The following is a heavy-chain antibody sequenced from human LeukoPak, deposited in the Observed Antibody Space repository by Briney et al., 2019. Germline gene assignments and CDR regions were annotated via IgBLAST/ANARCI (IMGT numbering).Heavy chain of an antibody. CDR3: ARQLNLRNPFDP. D-gene: IGHD1-14*01. J-gene: IGHJ5*02. CDR1: GGSISAYY. CDR2: MYYRGSS. V-gene: IGHV4-59*08. Sequence: SETLSLTCTVSGGSISAYYWSWIRQPPGKGLEWIGSMYYRGSSNHNPSLKSRVTISADPSKSQISLGLTSVTAADTAKYYCARQLNLRNPFDPWGQGTLVTVSS.